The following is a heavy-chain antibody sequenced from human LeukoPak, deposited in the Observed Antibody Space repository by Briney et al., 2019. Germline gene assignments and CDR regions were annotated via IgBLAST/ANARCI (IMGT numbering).Heavy chain of an antibody. CDR3: ASDSGNYYPNFDF. J-gene: IGHJ4*02. V-gene: IGHV1-46*01. CDR1: GYTFSNHH. Sequence: ASVKVSCKTSGYTFSNHHIHWARQAPGQGLEWMGIIKVSGGSTSYAQKFQGRVTVASDTSTGTVHMELRSLRSEDTAMYYCASDSGNYYPNFDFWGQGTLVTVSS. D-gene: IGHD1-26*01. CDR2: IKVSGGST.